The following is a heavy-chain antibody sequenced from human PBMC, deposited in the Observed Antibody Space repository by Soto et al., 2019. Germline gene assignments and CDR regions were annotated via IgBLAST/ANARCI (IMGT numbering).Heavy chain of an antibody. V-gene: IGHV3-23*01. J-gene: IGHJ6*03. CDR3: AKEYSSSWYYYYYYMDV. Sequence: GGSLRLSCAASGFTFSSYAMSWVRQAPGKGLEWVSAISGSGGRTHYADSVKGRLTISRDNTKNKLYLQMNSLRAEDTAVYYCAKEYSSSWYYYYYYMDVWGKGTTVTVSS. CDR2: ISGSGGRT. D-gene: IGHD6-13*01. CDR1: GFTFSSYA.